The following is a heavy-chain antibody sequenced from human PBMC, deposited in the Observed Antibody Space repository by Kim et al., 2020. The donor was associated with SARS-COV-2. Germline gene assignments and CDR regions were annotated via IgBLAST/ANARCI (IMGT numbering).Heavy chain of an antibody. Sequence: GSLRLSCAASGFTFGLYSMNWVRQAPGKGLEWVSSISTTGDFIYYADSVKDRFTISRDNDKNSLFLQMNSLRAEDTAVYYCARDYEYYGSTGYYFANYFDFWGQGTLVTVSS. CDR2: ISTTGDFI. CDR3: ARDYEYYGSTGYYFANYFDF. CDR1: GFTFGLYS. D-gene: IGHD3-22*01. V-gene: IGHV3-21*06. J-gene: IGHJ4*02.